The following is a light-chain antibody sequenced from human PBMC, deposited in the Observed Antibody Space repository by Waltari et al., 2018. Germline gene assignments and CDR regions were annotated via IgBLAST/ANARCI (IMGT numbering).Light chain of an antibody. V-gene: IGKV1-39*01. CDR2: AAT. CDR1: RTISTF. CDR3: QQSYRTPLT. J-gene: IGKJ4*01. Sequence: DIQMTHSPSSLSASVGDRVTITCRSSRTISTFLQWYQQKPGKAPKLLIYAATSLQSGVPTRFSGSVIGTDFTLTISYLQPEDFATYYCQQSYRTPLTFGGGTKVELK.